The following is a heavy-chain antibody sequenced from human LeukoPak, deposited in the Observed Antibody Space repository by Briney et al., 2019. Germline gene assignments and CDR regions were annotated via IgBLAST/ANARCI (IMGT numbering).Heavy chain of an antibody. CDR2: IYSGGST. CDR3: AKARSLGVTAAINY. V-gene: IGHV3-53*01. CDR1: GFTVSSNY. D-gene: IGHD2-2*02. J-gene: IGHJ4*02. Sequence: GGSLRLSCAASGFTVSSNYMSWVRQAPGKGLEWVSVIYSGGSTYYADSVKGRFTISRDNSKNTLFLQMDTLRVDDTAVYYCAKARSLGVTAAINYWGQGTLVTVSS.